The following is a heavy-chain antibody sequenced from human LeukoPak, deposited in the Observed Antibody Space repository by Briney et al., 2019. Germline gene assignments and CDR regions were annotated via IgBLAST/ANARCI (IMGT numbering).Heavy chain of an antibody. CDR1: GFTFSSYG. V-gene: IGHV3-30*03. CDR3: ARDWSHRCFDY. CDR2: ISYDGSNK. D-gene: IGHD3-3*01. Sequence: TGGSLRLSCAASGFTFSSYGMHWVRQAPGKGLEWVALISYDGSNKYYADSVKGRFTISRDNSKNTLYLQMNSLRAEDTAVYYCARDWSHRCFDYWGQGTLVTVSS. J-gene: IGHJ4*02.